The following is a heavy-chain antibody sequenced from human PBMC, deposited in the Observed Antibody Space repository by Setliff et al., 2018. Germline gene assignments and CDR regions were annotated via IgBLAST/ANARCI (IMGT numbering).Heavy chain of an antibody. CDR3: VKDRYCSDASCSPDYFDY. J-gene: IGHJ4*02. CDR1: GFTFSNAW. V-gene: IGHV3-23*01. D-gene: IGHD2-15*01. CDR2: ITGGGGST. Sequence: PGGSLRLSCAASGFTFSNAWMSWVRQAPGKGLAWVSGITGGGGSTYYADPVKGRFTISRDNSKNTLYLQMNSLRAEDTAVYYCVKDRYCSDASCSPDYFDYWGQGTLVTVSS.